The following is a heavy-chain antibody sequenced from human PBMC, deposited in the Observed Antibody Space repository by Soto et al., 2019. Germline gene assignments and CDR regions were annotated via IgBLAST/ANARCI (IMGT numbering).Heavy chain of an antibody. J-gene: IGHJ6*03. CDR3: ARERYYYYMDG. V-gene: IGHV4-34*01. Sequence: ETLSLTCAVYGGSFSGYYWGWIRQPPGKGLEWIGEINHSGSTNYNPSLKSRVTLSVDTSKNQFSLKLSSVTAADTAVYYCARERYYYYMDGWGKGTTVTVSS. CDR2: INHSGST. CDR1: GGSFSGYY.